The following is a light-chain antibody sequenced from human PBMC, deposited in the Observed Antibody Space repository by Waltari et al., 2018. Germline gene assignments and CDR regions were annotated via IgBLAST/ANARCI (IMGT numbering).Light chain of an antibody. Sequence: DIQMTQSPSSLSASVGDRVTITCRASQSISSYLNWYQQKPGKAPKLLIHAASSLQSGVPSRFSGSGSGTDFTLTISSLQPEDFATYYCQQSYTPLTFGGGTKVEIK. CDR3: QQSYTPLT. CDR2: AAS. CDR1: QSISSY. V-gene: IGKV1-39*01. J-gene: IGKJ4*01.